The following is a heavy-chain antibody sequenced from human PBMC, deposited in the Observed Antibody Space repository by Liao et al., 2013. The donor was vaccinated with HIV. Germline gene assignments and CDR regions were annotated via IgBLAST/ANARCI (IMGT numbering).Heavy chain of an antibody. D-gene: IGHD6-6*01. V-gene: IGHV4-61*02. CDR2: IYSTGST. J-gene: IGHJ4*02. CDR3: ARGGALQSSSSYFDY. Sequence: QVQLQESGPGLVKPSQTLSLTCTVSGGSISSGSYYWSWIRQPAGKGLEWIGRIYSTGSTNYSPSLRSRVSLSVDTSKNQFSLNLNSVTAADTAMYYCARGGALQSSSSYFDYWGQGSLVTVSS. CDR1: GGSISSGSYY.